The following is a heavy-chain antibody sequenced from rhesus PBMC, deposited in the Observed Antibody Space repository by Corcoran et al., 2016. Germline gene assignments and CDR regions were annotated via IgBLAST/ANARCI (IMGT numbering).Heavy chain of an antibody. CDR1: GYTFTDYY. Sequence: QVQLVQSGAEVKKPGSSVKVSCKASGYTFTDYYMHWVRQAPGQGLEGMGEINPKTGGTNHAQKFQGRVTMTRDTSTSTAYMELSSLRSEATAVYYCVTRYFDYWGQGVLVTVSS. CDR3: VTRYFDY. D-gene: IGHD1-26*01. J-gene: IGHJ4*01. V-gene: IGHV1-138*01. CDR2: INPKTGGT.